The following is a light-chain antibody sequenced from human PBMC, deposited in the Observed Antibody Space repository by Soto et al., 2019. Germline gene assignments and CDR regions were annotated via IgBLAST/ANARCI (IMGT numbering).Light chain of an antibody. Sequence: QSVLTQPASVSGSPGQSITISCTGTSNDVGGYNYVSWYQQHPGKAPKLLIYGVSDRPSGVPDRFSGSKSGNTASLTISGLQAEDEADYYCCSYAGGYTHVVFGGGTKLTVL. CDR2: GVS. CDR3: CSYAGGYTHVV. CDR1: SNDVGGYNY. V-gene: IGLV2-14*03. J-gene: IGLJ2*01.